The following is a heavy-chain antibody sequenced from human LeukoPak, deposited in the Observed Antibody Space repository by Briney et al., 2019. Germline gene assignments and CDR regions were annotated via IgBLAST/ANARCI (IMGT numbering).Heavy chain of an antibody. CDR1: GFTFSDYY. CDR2: ISSSGSTI. V-gene: IGHV3-11*01. CDR3: ARTRLWGYWFDP. D-gene: IGHD3-10*01. J-gene: IGHJ5*02. Sequence: GGSLRPSCAASGFTFSDYYMSWIRQAPGKGLEWVSYISSSGSTIYYADSVKGRFTISRDNAKNSLYLQMNSLRAEDTAVYYCARTRLWGYWFDPWGQGALVTVSS.